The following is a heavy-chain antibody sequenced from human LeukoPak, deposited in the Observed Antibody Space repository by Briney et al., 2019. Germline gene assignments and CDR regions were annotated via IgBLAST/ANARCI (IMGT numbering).Heavy chain of an antibody. J-gene: IGHJ5*02. Sequence: PSQTLSLTCTVSGGSISSGSYYWSWIRQPPGKGLEWIGYIYYSGSTNYNPSLKSRVTMSVDTSKNQFSLKLSSVTAADTAVYYCARDGDDYSNYYWFDPWGQGTLVTVSS. CDR1: GGSISSGSYY. V-gene: IGHV4-61*01. D-gene: IGHD4-11*01. CDR2: IYYSGST. CDR3: ARDGDDYSNYYWFDP.